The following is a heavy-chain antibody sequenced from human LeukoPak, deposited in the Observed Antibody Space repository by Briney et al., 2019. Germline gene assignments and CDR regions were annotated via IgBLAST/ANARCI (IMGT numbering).Heavy chain of an antibody. J-gene: IGHJ4*02. CDR2: INPNSGGT. CDR1: GYPFTGYY. V-gene: IGHV1-2*02. D-gene: IGHD2-2*01. CDR3: AREDCSSATCYPSDY. Sequence: GASVKVSCKASGYPFTGYYIHWVRQAPGHGLEWMGWINPNSGGTNYAQKFQGRVTMTRDTSISTAYMELSRLRSDDTAVYYCAREDCSSATCYPSDYWGQRTLVTVSS.